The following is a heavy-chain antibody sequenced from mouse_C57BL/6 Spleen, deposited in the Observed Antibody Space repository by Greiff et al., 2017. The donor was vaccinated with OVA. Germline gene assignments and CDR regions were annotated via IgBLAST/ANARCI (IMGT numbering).Heavy chain of an antibody. J-gene: IGHJ1*03. V-gene: IGHV14-2*01. CDR2: IDPEDGET. D-gene: IGHD1-1*01. CDR3: AFYYYGSSYWYFDV. Sequence: VQLQQSGAELVKPGASVKLSCTASGFNIKDYYMPWVKQRTEQGLEWIGRIDPEDGETKYAPKFQGKATITADTSSNTAYLQLSSLTSEDTAVYYCAFYYYGSSYWYFDVWGTGTTVTVSS. CDR1: GFNIKDYY.